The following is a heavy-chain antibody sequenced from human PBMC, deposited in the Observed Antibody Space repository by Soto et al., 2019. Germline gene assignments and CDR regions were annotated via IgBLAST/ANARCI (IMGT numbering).Heavy chain of an antibody. D-gene: IGHD6-13*01. V-gene: IGHV4-30-2*01. CDR1: GGSISSGGYS. J-gene: IGHJ4*02. Sequence: QLQLQESGSGLVKPSQTLSLTCAVSGGSISSGGYSWSWIRQPPGKGLEWIGYIYHSGSTYYNPSLKCRVTVTVDRPKTQFSLKLSSVTAADTAVYYCASSHAGAHITAAVHWGQGTLVTVSS. CDR2: IYHSGST. CDR3: ASSHAGAHITAAVH.